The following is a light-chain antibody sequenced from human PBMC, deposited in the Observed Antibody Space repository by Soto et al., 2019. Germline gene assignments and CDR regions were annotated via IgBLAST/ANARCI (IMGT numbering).Light chain of an antibody. CDR2: TTS. V-gene: IGKV1-39*01. Sequence: DIQMTQSPSSLSASVGDRVTITCRTSQPISDYLNWYQQKPGKAPTLLIYTTSNLQSGVPSRFSGSGSATHFTLTICSLQPEDFATYYCQQHYNTPRTFGQGTKVDIK. CDR3: QQHYNTPRT. CDR1: QPISDY. J-gene: IGKJ1*01.